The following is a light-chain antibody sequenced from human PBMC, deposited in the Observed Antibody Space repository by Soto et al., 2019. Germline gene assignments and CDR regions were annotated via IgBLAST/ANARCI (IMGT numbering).Light chain of an antibody. V-gene: IGKV1-39*01. CDR2: AAS. CDR1: QTISNY. CDR3: HQGHSTPPWT. J-gene: IGKJ1*01. Sequence: DIQMTQSPSSLSASVGDRVTITCRASQTISNYLNWYQQKPGKAPKLLIYAASSLQGGVPSRFSASGSGTYFALTVSSLQPEECATYSCHQGHSTPPWTFGRGTMVEMK.